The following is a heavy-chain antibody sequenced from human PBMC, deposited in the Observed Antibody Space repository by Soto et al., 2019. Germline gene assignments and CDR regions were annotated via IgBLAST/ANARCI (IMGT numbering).Heavy chain of an antibody. D-gene: IGHD1-26*01. CDR3: ARRPKRGSYSWCFDY. Sequence: QLQLQESGPGLVKPSETLSLTCTVSGGSISRNGYYWGWIRQPPGKGLEWIGSVYYSGSANYNPSRWSRLTMSVDTSKNQFSITLIPVTDADTAVYYCARRPKRGSYSWCFDYWGQGTLVPVSS. CDR1: GGSISRNGYY. J-gene: IGHJ4*02. CDR2: VYYSGSA. V-gene: IGHV4-39*01.